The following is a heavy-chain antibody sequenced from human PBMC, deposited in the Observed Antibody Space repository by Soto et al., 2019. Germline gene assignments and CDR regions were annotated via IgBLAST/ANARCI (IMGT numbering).Heavy chain of an antibody. V-gene: IGHV1-2*04. CDR1: GYTFIGYY. J-gene: IGHJ6*02. Sequence: ASVKVSCKSSGYTFIGYYIHWVRQAPGQGLECMGWINPNSGGTNYAQRFQGWVTMTRDRSISTAYMELSRLKSDDTAVYYCARVGGGLASLGYYGMDVWGQGTTVTVSS. CDR3: ARVGGGLASLGYYGMDV. D-gene: IGHD3-10*01. CDR2: INPNSGGT.